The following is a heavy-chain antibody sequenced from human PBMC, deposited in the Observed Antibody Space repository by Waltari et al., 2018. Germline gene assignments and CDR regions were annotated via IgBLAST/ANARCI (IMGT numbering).Heavy chain of an antibody. V-gene: IGHV1-69*05. CDR2: IIPNFGTA. CDR1: GGTFSSYA. J-gene: IGHJ3*02. CDR3: ARGLMITFGGVIVADAFDI. D-gene: IGHD3-16*02. Sequence: VQLVQSGAEVMKPGSSVTVSCKASGGTFSSYALSWVRQAPGHGLEWMGGIIPNFGTANYAQNFQGRVTITTDESTSTAYMELSSLRSEDTAVYYWARGLMITFGGVIVADAFDIWGQGTMVTVSS.